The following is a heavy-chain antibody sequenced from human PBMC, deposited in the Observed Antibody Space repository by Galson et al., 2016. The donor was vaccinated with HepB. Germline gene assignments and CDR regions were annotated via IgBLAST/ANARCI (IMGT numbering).Heavy chain of an antibody. CDR3: AGYSGFGDNRRFDH. CDR1: GFSFSDYN. J-gene: IGHJ4*02. D-gene: IGHD3-3*01. CDR2: ISGSGGTI. Sequence: SLRLSCAASGFSFSDYNMNWVRQSPEKGLEWVSYISGSGGTIYYADSVKGRFSVSRDNAKNSLFLQMNSLRDEDTAVYFCAGYSGFGDNRRFDHWGQGTLVTVSS. V-gene: IGHV3-48*02.